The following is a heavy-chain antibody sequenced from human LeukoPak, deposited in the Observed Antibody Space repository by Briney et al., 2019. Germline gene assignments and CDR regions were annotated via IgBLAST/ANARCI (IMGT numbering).Heavy chain of an antibody. D-gene: IGHD3-3*01. J-gene: IGHJ5*02. CDR3: ARDGTYYDFWSGRTHWFDP. CDR1: GYTLTELS. Sequence: ASVKVSCKVSGYTLTELSMHWVRQAPGKGLEWMGGFDPEDGETSYAQKFQGRVTMTRDMSTSTVYMELSSLRSEDTAVYYCARDGTYYDFWSGRTHWFDPWGQGTLVTVSS. CDR2: FDPEDGET. V-gene: IGHV1-24*01.